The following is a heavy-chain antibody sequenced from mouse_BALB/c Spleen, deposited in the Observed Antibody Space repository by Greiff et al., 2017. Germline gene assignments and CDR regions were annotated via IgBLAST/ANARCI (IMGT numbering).Heavy chain of an antibody. CDR2: ISYSGST. CDR3: ARGLLRLRDYYAMDY. D-gene: IGHD1-2*01. V-gene: IGHV3-2*02. CDR1: GYSITSDYA. Sequence: DVQLQESGPGLVKPSQSLSLTCTVTGYSITSDYAWNWIRQFPGNKLEWMGYISYSGSTSYNPSLKSRISITRDTSKNQFFLQLNSVTTEDTATYYCARGLLRLRDYYAMDYWGQGTSVTVSS. J-gene: IGHJ4*01.